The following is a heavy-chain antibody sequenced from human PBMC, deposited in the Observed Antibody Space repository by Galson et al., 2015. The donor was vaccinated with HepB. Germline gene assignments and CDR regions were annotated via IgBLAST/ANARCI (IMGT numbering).Heavy chain of an antibody. V-gene: IGHV3-30*18. J-gene: IGHJ4*02. CDR3: AKDSSYYDSSYFDY. CDR1: GFTFSSYG. D-gene: IGHD3-22*01. CDR2: ISYDGSNK. Sequence: SLRLSCAASGFTFSSYGMHWVRQAPGKGLEWVAVISYDGSNKYYADSVKGRFTISRDNSKNTLYLQMNSLRAEDTAVYYCAKDSSYYDSSYFDYWGQGTLVTVSS.